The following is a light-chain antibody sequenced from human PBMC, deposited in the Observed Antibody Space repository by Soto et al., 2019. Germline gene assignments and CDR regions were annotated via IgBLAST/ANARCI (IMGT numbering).Light chain of an antibody. CDR2: GAS. J-gene: IGKJ5*01. V-gene: IGKV3-15*01. CDR3: QPYYDWPIT. CDR1: QGLGTN. Sequence: TQSAATLSVSPGGRATLSCRASQGLGTNLAWYQQKPGQAPRLLIYGASTRATGIPARFSGSGSGTEFTLTTSSPQSEDFAVYYCQPYYDWPITSGQGTRLEIK.